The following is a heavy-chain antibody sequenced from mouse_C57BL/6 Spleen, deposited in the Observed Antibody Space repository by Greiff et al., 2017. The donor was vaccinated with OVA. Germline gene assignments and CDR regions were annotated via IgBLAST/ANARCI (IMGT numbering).Heavy chain of an antibody. CDR1: GFTFSDYG. J-gene: IGHJ4*01. CDR2: ISSGSSTI. CDR3: ARPFITTVVDAMDY. D-gene: IGHD1-1*01. V-gene: IGHV5-17*01. Sequence: EVQLVESGGGLVKPGGSLKLSCAASGFTFSDYGMHWVRQAPEKGLEWVAYISSGSSTIYYADTVKGRFTISRDNAKNTLFLQMTSLRSEDTAMYYCARPFITTVVDAMDYWGQGTSVTVSS.